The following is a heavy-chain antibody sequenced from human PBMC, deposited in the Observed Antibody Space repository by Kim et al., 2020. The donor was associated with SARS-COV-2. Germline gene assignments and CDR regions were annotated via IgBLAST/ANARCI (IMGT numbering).Heavy chain of an antibody. J-gene: IGHJ4*02. D-gene: IGHD3-3*01. V-gene: IGHV4-30-2*01. Sequence: NPSLKSRVTISVDRSKNQFSLKLTSMTAADTAVYYCARVWSGYYTGNYFDYWGQGTLVTVSS. CDR3: ARVWSGYYTGNYFDY.